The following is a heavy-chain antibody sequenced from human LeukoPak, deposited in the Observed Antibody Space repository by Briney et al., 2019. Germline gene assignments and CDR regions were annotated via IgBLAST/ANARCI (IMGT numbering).Heavy chain of an antibody. CDR2: ISYDGSNK. Sequence: GGSLRLSCAASGFTFSSYAMRWVRQAPGKGLEWVAVISYDGSNKYYADSVKGRFTISRDNSKNTLYLQMNSLRAEDTAVYYCARDQQYQLLLDYWGQGTLVTVSS. CDR3: ARDQQYQLLLDY. V-gene: IGHV3-30-3*01. J-gene: IGHJ4*02. CDR1: GFTFSSYA. D-gene: IGHD2-2*01.